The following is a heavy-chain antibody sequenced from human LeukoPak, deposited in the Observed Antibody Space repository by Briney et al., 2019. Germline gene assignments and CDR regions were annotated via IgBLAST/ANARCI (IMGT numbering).Heavy chain of an antibody. J-gene: IGHJ4*02. V-gene: IGHV4-59*01. CDR3: ARDYYYDSSGLDY. D-gene: IGHD3-22*01. CDR1: GGSISSYY. CDR2: IYYSGST. Sequence: PSETPSLTCIVSGGSISSYYWSWIRQPPGKGLEWIGYIYYSGSTNYNPSLKSRVTISVDTSKNQFSLKLSSVTAADTAVYYCARDYYYDSSGLDYWGQGTLVTVSS.